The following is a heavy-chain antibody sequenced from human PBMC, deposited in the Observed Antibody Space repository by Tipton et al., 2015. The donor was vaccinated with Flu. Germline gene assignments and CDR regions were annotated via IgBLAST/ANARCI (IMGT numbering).Heavy chain of an antibody. Sequence: TLSLTCGVSGDSIRSSNYYWGWIRQPPGKGLEWIGEINHSGSTNYNPSLKSRVTISVDTSKNQFSLKLSSVTAADTAVYYCARDRWEYSSGFDSWGQGTLVTVSP. V-gene: IGHV4-39*07. CDR1: GDSIRSSNYY. D-gene: IGHD6-19*01. CDR2: INHSGST. J-gene: IGHJ4*02. CDR3: ARDRWEYSSGFDS.